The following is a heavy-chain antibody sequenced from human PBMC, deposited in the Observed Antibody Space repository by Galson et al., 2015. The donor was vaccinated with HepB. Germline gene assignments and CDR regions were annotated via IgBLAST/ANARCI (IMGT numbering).Heavy chain of an antibody. CDR3: TRWPTYSGSYVA. V-gene: IGHV3-73*01. J-gene: IGHJ4*02. Sequence: SLRLSCAASGFTFSGSAMHWVRQASGKGLEWVGRIRSKANSYATAYAASVKGRFTISRDDSKNTAYLQMNSLKTEDTAVYYCTRWPTYSGSYVAWGQGTLVTVSS. CDR1: GFTFSGSA. D-gene: IGHD1-26*01. CDR2: IRSKANSYAT.